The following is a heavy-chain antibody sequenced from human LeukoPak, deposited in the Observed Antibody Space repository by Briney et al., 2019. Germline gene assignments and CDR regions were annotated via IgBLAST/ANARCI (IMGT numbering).Heavy chain of an antibody. Sequence: ASVKVSCKASGYTFTSYAMNWVRQAPGQGLEWMGWINTNTGNPTYAQGFTGRFVFSLDTSVSTAYLQISSLKAEDTAVYYCARRDAQWLVLGYYYYYMDVWGKGTTVTVSS. J-gene: IGHJ6*03. CDR1: GYTFTSYA. CDR3: ARRDAQWLVLGYYYYYMDV. V-gene: IGHV7-4-1*02. D-gene: IGHD6-19*01. CDR2: INTNTGNP.